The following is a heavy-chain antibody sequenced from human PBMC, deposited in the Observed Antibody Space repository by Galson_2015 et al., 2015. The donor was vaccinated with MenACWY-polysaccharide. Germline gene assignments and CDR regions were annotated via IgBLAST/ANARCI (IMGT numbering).Heavy chain of an antibody. Sequence: SLRLSCAASGFTFSSYWMTWVRQAPGKGLEWVANIKQDGSEKYYVDSVKGRFTISRDNAKNSLYLQMNSLRAEDTAVYYCARYRDSSGRRFDYWGQGTLVTVSS. CDR1: GFTFSSYW. J-gene: IGHJ4*02. D-gene: IGHD6-19*01. CDR3: ARYRDSSGRRFDY. CDR2: IKQDGSEK. V-gene: IGHV3-7*01.